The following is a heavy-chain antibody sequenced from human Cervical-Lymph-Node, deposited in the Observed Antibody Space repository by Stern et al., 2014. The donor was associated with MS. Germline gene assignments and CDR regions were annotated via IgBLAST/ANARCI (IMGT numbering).Heavy chain of an antibody. J-gene: IGHJ6*02. CDR1: GFTFNTYF. D-gene: IGHD3-10*02. V-gene: IGHV3-23*01. CDR2: LSGNGGRT. Sequence: VQLLQPGGGLVQPGGSLRLSCVASGFTFNTYFMTWVRQAPGKGLEWISALSGNGGRTNYEDSVKGRFTISRDNSKNTVFLQMNNLRAEDTAMYYCARGGTYVYFHGLDVWGQGTTVTVSS. CDR3: ARGGTYVYFHGLDV.